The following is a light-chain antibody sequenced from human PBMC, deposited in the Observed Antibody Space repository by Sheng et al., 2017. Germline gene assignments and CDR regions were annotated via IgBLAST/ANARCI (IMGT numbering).Light chain of an antibody. CDR1: QSVSSN. CDR2: GAS. Sequence: ETVMTQSPATLSVSPGERATLSCRASQSVSSNLAWYQQRPGQAPRLLIFGASTRATDIPDRFSGTGSGTDFTLTISRLEPEDFAVYYCQQYGSFPQTFGQGTKLQIK. V-gene: IGKV3D-15*01. J-gene: IGKJ2*01. CDR3: QQYGSFPQT.